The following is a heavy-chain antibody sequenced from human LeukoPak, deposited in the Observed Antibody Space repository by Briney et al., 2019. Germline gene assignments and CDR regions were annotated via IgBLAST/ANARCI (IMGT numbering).Heavy chain of an antibody. CDR1: GYTFISYD. D-gene: IGHD5-18*01. J-gene: IGHJ3*02. V-gene: IGHV1-8*01. CDR2: MNPNSDNT. Sequence: GASVKVSCKASGYTFISYDINWVRQATGQGLEWMGWMNPNSDNTGSAQKFQGRVTMTRNTSISTAYMELSSLRSEDTAVYYCARAGGYSYGTDAFDIWGQGTMVTVSS. CDR3: ARAGGYSYGTDAFDI.